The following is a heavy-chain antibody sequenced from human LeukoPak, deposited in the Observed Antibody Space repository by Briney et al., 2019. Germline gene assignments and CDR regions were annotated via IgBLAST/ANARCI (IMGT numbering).Heavy chain of an antibody. J-gene: IGHJ6*02. CDR3: ARDGYSYGPGYGMDV. CDR2: ISSSSSYI. CDR1: GFTVSSNY. Sequence: PGGSLRLSCAATGFTVSSNYMSWVRQAPGKGLEWVSSISSSSSYIYYADSVKGRFTISRDNAKNSLYLQMNSLRAEDTAVYYCARDGYSYGPGYGMDVWGQGTTVTVSS. V-gene: IGHV3-21*01. D-gene: IGHD5-18*01.